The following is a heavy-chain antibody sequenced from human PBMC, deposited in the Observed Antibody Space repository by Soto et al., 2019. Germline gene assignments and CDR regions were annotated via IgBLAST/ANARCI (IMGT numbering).Heavy chain of an antibody. V-gene: IGHV3-7*03. J-gene: IGHJ3*02. CDR1: GFTFSSYW. D-gene: IGHD1-26*01. Sequence: PGGSLRLSCAASGFTFSSYWMSWVRQAPGKGLEWVANIKQDGSEKYYVDSVKGRFTISRDNAKNSLYLQMNSLRAEDTAMYYCASQSLSGSQTLTGYAFDIWGQGTMVTVSS. CDR2: IKQDGSEK. CDR3: ASQSLSGSQTLTGYAFDI.